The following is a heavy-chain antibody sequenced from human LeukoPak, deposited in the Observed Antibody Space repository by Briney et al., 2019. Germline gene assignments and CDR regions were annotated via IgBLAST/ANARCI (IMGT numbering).Heavy chain of an antibody. CDR3: ASGASGGVVAAFDY. J-gene: IGHJ4*02. Sequence: SETLSLTCAVYGGSFSGYYWSWIRQPPGKGLEWIGEINHSGSTNYNPSLKSRVTISVDTSKNQFSLKLSSVTAADTAVYYCASGASGGVVAAFDYWGQGTLVTVSS. CDR1: GGSFSGYY. V-gene: IGHV4-34*01. CDR2: INHSGST. D-gene: IGHD2-15*01.